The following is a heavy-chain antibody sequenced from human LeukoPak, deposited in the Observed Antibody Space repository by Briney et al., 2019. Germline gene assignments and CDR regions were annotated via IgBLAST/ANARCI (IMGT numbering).Heavy chain of an antibody. J-gene: IGHJ6*02. Sequence: GESLKISCKGSGYIFTNYWIGWVRQMPGKGLEWMGIIYPDDSDTKYSPSFQGQVTISADKSISTAYLQWSSLKASDTAMYYCARRGTGAYYYYYGMDVWGQGTTVTVSS. V-gene: IGHV5-51*01. CDR2: IYPDDSDT. D-gene: IGHD7-27*01. CDR3: ARRGTGAYYYYYGMDV. CDR1: GYIFTNYW.